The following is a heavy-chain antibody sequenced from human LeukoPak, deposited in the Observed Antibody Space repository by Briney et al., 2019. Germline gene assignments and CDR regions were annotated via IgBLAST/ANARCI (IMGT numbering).Heavy chain of an antibody. CDR1: GFTFSNYA. Sequence: PGGSLRLSCAASGFTFSNYAMNWVRQAPGKGLEWVSTVTGSGGSTYYADSVKGRFTISRDNAKNSLYLQMNSLRDEDTAVYYCARKYGGYADYWGQGTLVTVSS. J-gene: IGHJ4*02. CDR3: ARKYGGYADY. D-gene: IGHD5-12*01. CDR2: VTGSGGST. V-gene: IGHV3-23*01.